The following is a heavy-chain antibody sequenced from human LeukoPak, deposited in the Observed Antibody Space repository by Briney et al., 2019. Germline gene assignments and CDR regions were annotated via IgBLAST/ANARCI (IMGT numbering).Heavy chain of an antibody. D-gene: IGHD3-16*02. Sequence: PSETLSLTCTVSGGSISSSSYYWGWIRQPPGKGLEWIGSIYYSGSTYYNPSLKSRVTISVDTSKNQFSLKLSSVTAADTAVYYCARGSGSLMIAFGGVIVTWGQGTLVTVSS. CDR3: ARGSGSLMIAFGGVIVT. CDR1: GGSISSSSYY. CDR2: IYYSGST. V-gene: IGHV4-39*07. J-gene: IGHJ5*02.